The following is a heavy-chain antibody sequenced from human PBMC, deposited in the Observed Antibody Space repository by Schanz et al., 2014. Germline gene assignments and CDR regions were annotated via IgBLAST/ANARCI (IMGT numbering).Heavy chain of an antibody. CDR2: ISSSSGTI. CDR3: ARDGYRNGRPFDH. J-gene: IGHJ4*02. V-gene: IGHV3-48*02. CDR1: GFTFTTYS. D-gene: IGHD5-18*01. Sequence: EVQLVESGGGLVQPGGSLRLSCAASGFTFTTYSMNWVRQAPGKGLEWVSYISSSSGTIYYADSMKGRFTISRDNAKNSLYLQINSLRDEDTAVYYCARDGYRNGRPFDHWGQGTRVTVSA.